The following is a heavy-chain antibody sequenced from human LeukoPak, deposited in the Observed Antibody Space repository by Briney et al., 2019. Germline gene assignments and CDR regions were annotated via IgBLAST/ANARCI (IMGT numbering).Heavy chain of an antibody. CDR3: ARDRGYNSFDY. D-gene: IGHD6-13*01. J-gene: IGHJ4*02. V-gene: IGHV3-7*01. CDR2: IKEDGSQR. Sequence: GGSLRLSCAASGFTFSRSWMSWVRQAPGKGLEWVANIKEDGSQRNYVDSVGGRFTISRDNAMNSVFLQMISLRAEDTAVYYCARDRGYNSFDYWGQGALVTVSS. CDR1: GFTFSRSW.